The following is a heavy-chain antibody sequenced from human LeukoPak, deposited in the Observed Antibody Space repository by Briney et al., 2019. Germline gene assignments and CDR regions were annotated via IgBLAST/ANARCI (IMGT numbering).Heavy chain of an antibody. Sequence: ASVKVSCKASGYTFTSYGISWVRQAPGQGLEWMGWIGAYNGNTNYAQKLQGRVTMTTDTSTSTGYMELRSLRSDDTAVYYCAREPLRGSYFNYYYYMDVWGKGTTVTISS. J-gene: IGHJ6*03. CDR2: IGAYNGNT. CDR3: AREPLRGSYFNYYYYMDV. D-gene: IGHD1-26*01. CDR1: GYTFTSYG. V-gene: IGHV1-18*01.